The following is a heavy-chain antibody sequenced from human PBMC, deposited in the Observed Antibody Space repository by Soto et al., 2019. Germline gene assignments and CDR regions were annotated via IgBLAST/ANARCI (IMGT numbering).Heavy chain of an antibody. CDR1: GYTFTIYG. CDR3: ARALGYSGYAGMDV. CDR2: ISPDNGNT. D-gene: IGHD5-12*01. Sequence: QVQLVQSGGEVKKPGASVKVSCKASGYTFTIYGINWVRQAPGQGLEWMGWISPDNGNTNYAQKLQGRVTMTTDTTTTTAYMELGRLRSDDTAVYYCARALGYSGYAGMDVWCQGTTVTVSS. V-gene: IGHV1-18*01. J-gene: IGHJ6*02.